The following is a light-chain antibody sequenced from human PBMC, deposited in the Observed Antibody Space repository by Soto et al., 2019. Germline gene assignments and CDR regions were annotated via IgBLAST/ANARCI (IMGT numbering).Light chain of an antibody. CDR3: QQRSNWPIT. V-gene: IGKV3-11*01. CDR2: DAS. CDR1: QSVSSY. J-gene: IGKJ5*01. Sequence: EIVLTQSPATLSLSPGERATLSCRASQSVSSYLAWYQQKPGQAPRLLIYDASNRATGIPARFSGSGSGTYFTITISSLAPEDFAVYYCQQRSNWPITFGQGTRLEIK.